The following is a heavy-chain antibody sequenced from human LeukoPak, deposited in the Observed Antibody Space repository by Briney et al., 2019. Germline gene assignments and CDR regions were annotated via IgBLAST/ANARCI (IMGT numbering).Heavy chain of an antibody. CDR1: GYTFTGYY. D-gene: IGHD6-13*01. V-gene: IGHV1-2*02. J-gene: IGHJ5*02. Sequence: AASVKVSCKASGYTFTGYYMHWVRQAPGQGLEWMGWINPNSGGTNYAQKFQGRVTMTRDTSISTAYMELSRLRSDDTAVYYCARDRSRIAAAGYNWFDPWGQGTLVTVSS. CDR3: ARDRSRIAAAGYNWFDP. CDR2: INPNSGGT.